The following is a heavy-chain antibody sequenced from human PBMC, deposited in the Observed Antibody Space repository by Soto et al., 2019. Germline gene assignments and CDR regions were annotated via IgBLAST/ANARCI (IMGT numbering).Heavy chain of an antibody. CDR2: ITRDGSST. Sequence: EVQLVESGGGLVQPGGSLRLSCAASGFSLSDYWMHWVRQAPGEGLVWLSRITRDGSSTNYADSVKGRFTISRHNAKIMFYLQVNRLRGEDTAVYYCARGANGYYYFDYWGQGALVTVSS. D-gene: IGHD5-18*01. J-gene: IGHJ4*02. V-gene: IGHV3-74*01. CDR1: GFSLSDYW. CDR3: ARGANGYYYFDY.